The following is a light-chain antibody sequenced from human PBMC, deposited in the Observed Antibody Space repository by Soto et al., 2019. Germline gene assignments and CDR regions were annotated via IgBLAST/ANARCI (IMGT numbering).Light chain of an antibody. CDR2: AVS. CDR3: SSYTTSQSYV. CDR1: SSDIGNYNY. J-gene: IGLJ1*01. Sequence: QSALTQPASVSGSSGQSITISCIGTSSDIGNYNYVSWFQQHPGKAPKLMISAVSNRPSGVSSGFSGSKSGNTASLTISGLQAEDEADYYCSSYTTSQSYVFGTGTKLTVL. V-gene: IGLV2-14*03.